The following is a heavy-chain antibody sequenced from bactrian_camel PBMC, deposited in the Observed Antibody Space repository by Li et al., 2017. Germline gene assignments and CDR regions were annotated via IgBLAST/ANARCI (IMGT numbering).Heavy chain of an antibody. J-gene: IGHJ4*01. Sequence: HVQLVESGGGLVQPGGSLTLSCAGSGFTPDANCMGWFRQAPGKKREGVALIYTNGDSTYYVDSVKGRFTISQDKAKRTVSLQMDNLKPEDTAMYYCATVGASNCLKDSWDRVAPIDRGQGTQVTVS. CDR1: GFTPDANC. V-gene: IGHV3S61*01. CDR2: IYTNGDST. D-gene: IGHD8*01. CDR3: ATVGASNCLKDSWDRVAPID.